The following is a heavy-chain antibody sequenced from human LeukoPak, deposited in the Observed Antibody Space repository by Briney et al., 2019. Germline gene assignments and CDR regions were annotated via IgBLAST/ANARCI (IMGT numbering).Heavy chain of an antibody. CDR3: ARRRSYHDAFDI. CDR1: GGSFSGYY. D-gene: IGHD1-26*01. V-gene: IGHV4-34*01. J-gene: IGHJ3*02. Sequence: ASETLSLTCAVYGGSFSGYYWSWIRQPPGKGLEWIGEINHSGSTNYNPSLKSRVTISVDTSKSQFSLKLSSVTAADTAVYYCARRRSYHDAFDIWGQGTMVTVSS. CDR2: INHSGST.